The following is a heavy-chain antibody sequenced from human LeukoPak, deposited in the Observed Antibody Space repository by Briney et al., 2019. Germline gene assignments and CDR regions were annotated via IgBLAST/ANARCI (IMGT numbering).Heavy chain of an antibody. D-gene: IGHD3-22*01. J-gene: IGHJ4*02. V-gene: IGHV4-34*01. CDR3: ARQRRGGTMIVAASRRYYFDY. Sequence: SETLSLTCAVYGGSFSGDYWSWIRQPPGKGREWVGEINHSGSTNYNPYLKSRVTVSVDTSKNQFSLKLGSVTAADTAVYYCARQRRGGTMIVAASRRYYFDYWGQGTLVTVSS. CDR1: GGSFSGDY. CDR2: INHSGST.